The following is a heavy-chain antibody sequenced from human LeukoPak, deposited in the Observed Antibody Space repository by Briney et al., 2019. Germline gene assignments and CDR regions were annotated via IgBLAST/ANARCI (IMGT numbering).Heavy chain of an antibody. D-gene: IGHD5-12*01. Sequence: ASVTVSCKASGYTFTGYYIHWVRQAPGQGLEWMGWINPNSGGTNYAQKFQGRVTMTRDTSISTAYMELSRLRSDDTAVYYCARDRGDIVATTTNWFDPWGQGTLVTVSS. J-gene: IGHJ5*02. V-gene: IGHV1-2*02. CDR1: GYTFTGYY. CDR2: INPNSGGT. CDR3: ARDRGDIVATTTNWFDP.